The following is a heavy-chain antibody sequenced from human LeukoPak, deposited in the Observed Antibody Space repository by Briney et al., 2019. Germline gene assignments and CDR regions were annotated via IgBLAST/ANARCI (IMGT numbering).Heavy chain of an antibody. Sequence: GGSLRLSCAASGCTFSSYGMHWVRQAPGKGLEWVAFIRYDGSNKYYADSVKGRFTISRDNSKNTLYLQMNSLRAEDTAVYYCAKDCPLVYGDWFDPWGQGTLVTVSS. D-gene: IGHD4-17*01. CDR3: AKDCPLVYGDWFDP. CDR1: GCTFSSYG. CDR2: IRYDGSNK. J-gene: IGHJ5*02. V-gene: IGHV3-30*02.